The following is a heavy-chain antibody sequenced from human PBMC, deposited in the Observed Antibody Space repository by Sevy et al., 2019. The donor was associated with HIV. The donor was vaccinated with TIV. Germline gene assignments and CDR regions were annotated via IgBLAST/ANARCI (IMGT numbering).Heavy chain of an antibody. CDR1: GDSVSSNSAA. CDR2: TYYRSKWYN. V-gene: IGHV6-1*01. J-gene: IGHJ6*02. Sequence: KQSQTLSLTCAISGDSVSSNSAAWNWIRQSPSRGLEWLGRTYYRSKWYNDYAVSVKSRITINPDTSKNQLSLQLNSVTPEDTAVYYCAKYSSSSRVDYYYYGMDVWGQGTTVTVSS. CDR3: AKYSSSSRVDYYYYGMDV. D-gene: IGHD6-6*01.